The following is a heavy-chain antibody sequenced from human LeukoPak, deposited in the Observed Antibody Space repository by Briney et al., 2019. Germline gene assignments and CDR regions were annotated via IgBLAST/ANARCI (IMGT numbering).Heavy chain of an antibody. J-gene: IGHJ2*01. CDR3: ARDIGGSYYAYWYFDL. CDR1: GFTFSSYS. V-gene: IGHV3-21*01. CDR2: ISSSSSYI. D-gene: IGHD1-26*01. Sequence: GGSLRLSCAASGFTFSSYSMNWVRQAPGKGLEWVSSISSSSSYIYYADSVKGRFTISRDNAKNSLYLQMNSLRAEDTAVYYCARDIGGSYYAYWYFDLWGRGTLVTVSS.